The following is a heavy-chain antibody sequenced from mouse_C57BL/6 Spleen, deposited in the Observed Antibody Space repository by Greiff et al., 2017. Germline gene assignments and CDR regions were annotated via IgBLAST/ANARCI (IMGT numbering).Heavy chain of an antibody. Sequence: VQLQQSGPELVKPGASVKISCKASGYTFTDYYMNWVRQSHGKSLEWIGDINPNNGGTSYNQKFKGKATLTVDKSSSTAYLELRSLTSEDSAVYCCARDSSGYLFADWGQGTLVTVAA. V-gene: IGHV1-26*01. CDR1: GYTFTDYY. CDR3: ARDSSGYLFAD. J-gene: IGHJ3*01. D-gene: IGHD3-2*02. CDR2: INPNNGGT.